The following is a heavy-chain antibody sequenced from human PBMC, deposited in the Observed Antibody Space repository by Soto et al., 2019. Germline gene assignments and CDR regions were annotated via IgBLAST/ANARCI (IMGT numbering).Heavy chain of an antibody. D-gene: IGHD3-3*01. CDR1: GGSISSHY. CDR2: IYNSGST. Sequence: ASETLSLTCSVSGGSISSHYWSWIRQPPGKVLEWIGYIYNSGSTNYNPSLKSRVTISVDTSKNQFSLKLSSVTAADTAVYYCASKTITIFGVTFDYWGQGTLVNVSS. J-gene: IGHJ4*02. V-gene: IGHV4-59*11. CDR3: ASKTITIFGVTFDY.